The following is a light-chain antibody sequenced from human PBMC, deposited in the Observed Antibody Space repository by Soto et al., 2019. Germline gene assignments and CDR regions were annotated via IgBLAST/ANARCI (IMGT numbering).Light chain of an antibody. CDR1: QSVSNY. V-gene: IGKV3-15*01. CDR2: EAS. CDR3: QQHNVWPAT. J-gene: IGKJ1*01. Sequence: EIVLTQSPATLSLSPGERATLSCRASQSVSNYLAWYQQKPGQAPRLLIYEASTRATGVPARFSGSGSGTEFTLTISSLQSEDFAVYYCQQHNVWPATFGQGTKVDIK.